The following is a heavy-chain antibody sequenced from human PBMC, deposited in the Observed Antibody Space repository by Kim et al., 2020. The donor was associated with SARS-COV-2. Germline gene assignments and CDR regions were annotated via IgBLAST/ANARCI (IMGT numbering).Heavy chain of an antibody. CDR2: IWHDGVNK. V-gene: IGHV3-33*08. CDR3: ARELKEAAVDY. Sequence: GGSLRLSCAASGFNFNDFAMHWVRQVPGKGLEWVADIWHDGVNKFYGDSVEGRFTISRDSFKSTVYLDMNNLRYEDTALYFCARELKEAAVDYWGQGTLVTVSS. J-gene: IGHJ4*02. D-gene: IGHD6-13*01. CDR1: GFNFNDFA.